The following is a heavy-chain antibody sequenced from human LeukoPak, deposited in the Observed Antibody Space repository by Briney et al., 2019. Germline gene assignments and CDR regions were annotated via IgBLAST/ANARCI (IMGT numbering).Heavy chain of an antibody. CDR2: INSDGSST. J-gene: IGHJ5*02. V-gene: IGHV3-74*01. CDR1: GFTFSSYW. D-gene: IGHD3-22*01. CDR3: AGSSGPNWSDP. Sequence: QSGGSLRLSCAASGFTFSSYWMHWVRQAPVKGLVWVSRINSDGSSTSYADSVKGRFTISRDNAKNTLYLQMNSLRAEDTAVYYCAGSSGPNWSDPWGQGTLVTVSS.